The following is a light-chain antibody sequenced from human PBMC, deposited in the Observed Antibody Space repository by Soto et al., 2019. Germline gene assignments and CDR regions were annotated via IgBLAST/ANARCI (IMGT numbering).Light chain of an antibody. CDR2: AAS. CDR1: QGISNY. CDR3: QQYGSSRIT. Sequence: DIQVTQSPSSLSASVVDRVTITCRASQGISNYLAWYQQKPGKAPKLLIYAASTLQSGVPSSFSGSGSGTDFTLTISRLEPEDFAVYYCQQYGSSRITFGQGTRLEIK. J-gene: IGKJ5*01. V-gene: IGKV1-9*01.